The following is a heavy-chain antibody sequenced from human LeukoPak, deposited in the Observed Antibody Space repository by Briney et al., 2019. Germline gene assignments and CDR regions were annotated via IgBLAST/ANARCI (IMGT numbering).Heavy chain of an antibody. CDR3: ARGAYDFWSGIDY. J-gene: IGHJ4*02. V-gene: IGHV3-30-3*01. Sequence: GGSLRLSCAASGCTFSTYAMHWVRQAPGKGLEWVAVISYDTSNKYYADSVKGRFTISRDNSKNTLYLQMNSLRAEDTAVYYCARGAYDFWSGIDYWGQGTLVTVSS. CDR1: GCTFSTYA. D-gene: IGHD3-3*01. CDR2: ISYDTSNK.